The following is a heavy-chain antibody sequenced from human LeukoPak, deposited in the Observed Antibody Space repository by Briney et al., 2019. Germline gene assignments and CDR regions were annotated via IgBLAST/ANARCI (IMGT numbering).Heavy chain of an antibody. V-gene: IGHV4-59*12. J-gene: IGHJ4*02. Sequence: SETLSLTCTVSGGSISTYCWNWIRQPPGKGLEWIGNIYYSGGTNYNPSLKSRVTISVDTSKNQFSLKLSSVTAADTAVYYCARSTAVYQPLDYWGQGTLGTVS. CDR3: ARSTAVYQPLDY. CDR1: GGSISTYC. CDR2: IYYSGGT. D-gene: IGHD2-2*01.